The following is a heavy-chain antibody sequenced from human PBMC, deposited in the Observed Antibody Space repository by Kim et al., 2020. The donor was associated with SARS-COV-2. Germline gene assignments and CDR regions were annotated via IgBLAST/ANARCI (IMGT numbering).Heavy chain of an antibody. CDR1: GGTFSSYA. CDR2: IIPIFGTA. Sequence: SVKVSCKASGGTFSSYAISWVRQAPGQGLDWMGGIIPIFGTANYAQKFQGRVTITADKSTSTAYMELSSLRSEDTAVYYCARGPGTYCGGDCYPGVFDYWCQGNLVTVSS. CDR3: ARGPGTYCGGDCYPGVFDY. V-gene: IGHV1-69*06. J-gene: IGHJ4*02. D-gene: IGHD2-21*02.